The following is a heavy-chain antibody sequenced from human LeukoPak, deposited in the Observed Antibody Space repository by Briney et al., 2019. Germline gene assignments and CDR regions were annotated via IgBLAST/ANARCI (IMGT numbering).Heavy chain of an antibody. CDR2: ISGSGGAT. V-gene: IGHV3-23*01. J-gene: IGHJ6*02. CDR1: EFTFSNYA. Sequence: PGGSPRLSCAVSEFTFSNYAMSWVRQASGKGLEWVSAISGSGGATYYADSVQGRFTISRDNSKNTLYLQMNSLRVEDTAVYYCAKGGGRVYYNMDVWGQGTTVTVSS. CDR3: AKGGGRVYYNMDV. D-gene: IGHD3-3*01.